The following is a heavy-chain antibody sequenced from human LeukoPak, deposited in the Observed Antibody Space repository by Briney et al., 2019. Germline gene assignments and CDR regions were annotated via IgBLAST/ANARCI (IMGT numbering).Heavy chain of an antibody. CDR2: ISAYNGNT. V-gene: IGHV1-18*01. CDR1: GYTFTSYG. J-gene: IGHJ3*02. CDR3: ARETVMGTSYI. Sequence: GASVKVSCKASGYTFTSYGISWVRQAPGQGLEWMGWISAYNGNTNYAQKLQGRVTLTRDTHTSAAYMEVRSLRSDDTAIYYCARETVMGTSYIWGQGTMVTVSS. D-gene: IGHD1-7*01.